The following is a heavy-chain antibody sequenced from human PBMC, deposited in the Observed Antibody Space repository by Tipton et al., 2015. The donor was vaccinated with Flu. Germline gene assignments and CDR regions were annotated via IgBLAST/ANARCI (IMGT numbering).Heavy chain of an antibody. D-gene: IGHD6-19*01. J-gene: IGHJ5*01. Sequence: QLVQSGAEVKKPGASVKVSCEASGYTFTSYYMHWVRQAPGQGLEWMGIINPSGGSTSYAQKFQGRVTMTRDTSTSTVYMELSSLRSEDTAVYYCARSRGSGWFDYWGQGTLVTVSS. CDR1: GYTFTSYY. V-gene: IGHV1-46*01. CDR3: ARSRGSGWFDY. CDR2: INPSGGST.